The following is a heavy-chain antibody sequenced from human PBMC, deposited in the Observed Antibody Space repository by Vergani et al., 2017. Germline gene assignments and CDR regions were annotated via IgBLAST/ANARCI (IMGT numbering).Heavy chain of an antibody. CDR2: IKSKTDGGTT. CDR3: TTDLGYCSGGSCVYYYYGMDV. Sequence: EVQLLESGGGLVQPGGSLRLSCAASGFTFSSYAMSWVRQAPGKGLEWVGRIKSKTDGGTTDYAAPVKGRFTISRDDSKNTLYLQMNSLKTEDTAVYYCTTDLGYCSGGSCVYYYYGMDVWGQGTTVTVSS. CDR1: GFTFSSYA. D-gene: IGHD2-15*01. V-gene: IGHV3-15*01. J-gene: IGHJ6*02.